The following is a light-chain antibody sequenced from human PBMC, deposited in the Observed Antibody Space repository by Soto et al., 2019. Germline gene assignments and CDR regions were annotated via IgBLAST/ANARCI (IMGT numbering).Light chain of an antibody. CDR3: PRYNSYWT. Sequence: DIHKSRSQSSKCAVLGDRVNLTGRASQSIRSWLAWYQQKPGKAPKLLIYDASSLESGVPSRFSGSGSGTEFTLTISSLQCDDFATYYCPRYNSYWTFGQGTKVDIK. CDR1: QSIRSW. CDR2: DAS. J-gene: IGKJ1*01. V-gene: IGKV1-5*01.